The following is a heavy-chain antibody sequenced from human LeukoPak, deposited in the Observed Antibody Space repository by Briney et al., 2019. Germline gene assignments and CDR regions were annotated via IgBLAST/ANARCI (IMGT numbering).Heavy chain of an antibody. V-gene: IGHV3-7*01. Sequence: GGSLRLSCAASGFSFSSYWMTWVRQGTGKGLEWVSNINRDGSVKHYMDSVKGRFTISRDNAKNSLYLQMNSLRAEDTAVYYCAKVSQGVPFDYWGQGTLVTVSS. CDR2: INRDGSVK. D-gene: IGHD2-8*01. CDR1: GFSFSSYW. CDR3: AKVSQGVPFDY. J-gene: IGHJ4*02.